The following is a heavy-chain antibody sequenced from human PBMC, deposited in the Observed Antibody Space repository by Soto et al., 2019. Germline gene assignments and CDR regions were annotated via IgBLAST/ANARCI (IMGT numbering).Heavy chain of an antibody. J-gene: IGHJ5*02. V-gene: IGHV1-46*01. D-gene: IGHD6-13*01. CDR1: GYTFTGYY. CDR3: ARDLAAGDL. Sequence: GASVKVSCKASGYTFTGYYIHWVRQAPGQGLEWMAIINPMGGSTNYAQEFQGRVTLTSDTSTSTVYMELSSLRFEDTALFYCARDLAAGDLWGQGTLVTVSS. CDR2: INPMGGST.